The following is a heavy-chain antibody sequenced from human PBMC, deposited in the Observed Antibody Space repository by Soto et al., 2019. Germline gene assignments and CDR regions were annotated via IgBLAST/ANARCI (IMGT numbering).Heavy chain of an antibody. D-gene: IGHD5-18*01. CDR1: GYSFTSYW. CDR3: ARRSLYSYGYYDY. Sequence: EVQLVQSGAEVKKPGESLKISCKASGYSFTSYWIGWVRQMPGKGLEWTGIIYPGDSDTRYSPSFQGQVTISADKSISTAYRQWSSPKASDTAMYYCARRSLYSYGYYDYWGQGTLVTVSS. J-gene: IGHJ4*02. V-gene: IGHV5-51*01. CDR2: IYPGDSDT.